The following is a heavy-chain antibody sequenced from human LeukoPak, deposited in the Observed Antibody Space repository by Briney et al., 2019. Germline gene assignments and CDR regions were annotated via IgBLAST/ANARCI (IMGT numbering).Heavy chain of an antibody. CDR2: TYYGSKLYN. D-gene: IGHD4-11*01. J-gene: IGHJ4*02. CDR1: GGSVSSNNAA. Sequence: SRTLSLTCAISGGSVSSNNAAWIWIRQSPSRGLEWLGRTYYGSKLYNDYALSVKGRITMNPHTSKNQFSLQLYSVTTEHTAMYYCARGLEADYLGCWGQGTLVTVSS. CDR3: ARGLEADYLGC. V-gene: IGHV6-1*01.